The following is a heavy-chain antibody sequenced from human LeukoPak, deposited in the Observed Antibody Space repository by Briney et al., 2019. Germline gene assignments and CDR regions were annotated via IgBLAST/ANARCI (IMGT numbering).Heavy chain of an antibody. CDR1: GGSFSGYY. CDR2: INHSGST. J-gene: IGHJ4*02. Sequence: PSETLSLTCAVYGGSFSGYYWSWIRQPPGKGLEWIEEINHSGSTNYNPSLKSRVTISVDTSKNQFSLKLSSVTAADTAVYYCARGGRWYPFDYWGQGTLVTVSS. V-gene: IGHV4-34*01. CDR3: ARGGRWYPFDY. D-gene: IGHD4-23*01.